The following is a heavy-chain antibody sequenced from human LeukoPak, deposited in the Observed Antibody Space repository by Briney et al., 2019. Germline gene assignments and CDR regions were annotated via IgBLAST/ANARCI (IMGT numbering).Heavy chain of an antibody. CDR2: IKQDGSAK. J-gene: IGHJ4*02. CDR3: ARDPSFYDFWSGYFDY. V-gene: IGHV3-7*01. D-gene: IGHD3-3*01. CDR1: GLTFSKYC. Sequence: GGSLRLSCVASGLTFSKYCITWVRQAPGKGLAWVDNIKQDGSAKYYMDSVKGRFAISRDNAKNSLYLRMNSLGAEDTAVYYCARDPSFYDFWSGYFDYWGQGTLVTVSS.